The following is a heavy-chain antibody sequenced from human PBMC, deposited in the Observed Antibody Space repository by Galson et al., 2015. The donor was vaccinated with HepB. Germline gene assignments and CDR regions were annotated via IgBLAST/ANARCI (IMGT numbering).Heavy chain of an antibody. CDR2: IIPIFGTT. V-gene: IGHV1-69*06. CDR3: AIMTSLDY. Sequence: SVKVSCKASGGTFSDYIFSWVRQAPGQGLEWMGGIIPIFGTTNYAQKFQGRVTITANKSTSTAYMELSSLRSEDTAVFYCAIMTSLDYWGQGTLVTVAS. D-gene: IGHD3-16*01. CDR1: GGTFSDYI. J-gene: IGHJ4*02.